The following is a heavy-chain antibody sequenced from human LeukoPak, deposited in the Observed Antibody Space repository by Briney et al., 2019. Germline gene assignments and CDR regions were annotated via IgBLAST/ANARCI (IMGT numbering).Heavy chain of an antibody. Sequence: GASVKVSCKASGYTFTGYYMHWVRQAPGQGLERMGWINPNSGGTNYAQKFQGRVSMTRDTFISTAYMELSRLRSDDTAVYYCARAYCGGDCYRPDAFDIWGQGTMVTVSS. CDR3: ARAYCGGDCYRPDAFDI. CDR1: GYTFTGYY. CDR2: INPNSGGT. V-gene: IGHV1-2*02. D-gene: IGHD2-21*02. J-gene: IGHJ3*02.